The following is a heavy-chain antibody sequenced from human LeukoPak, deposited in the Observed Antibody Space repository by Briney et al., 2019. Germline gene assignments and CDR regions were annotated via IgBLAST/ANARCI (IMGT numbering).Heavy chain of an antibody. CDR2: IYSGGST. CDR1: GFTVSSNY. V-gene: IGHV3-66*01. D-gene: IGHD2-15*01. Sequence: PGGSLRLSCAASGFTVSSNYMSWVRQAPGKGLEWVSVIYSGGSTYYADSVKGRFTISRDNSKNTLYLQMNSLRAEDTAVYYCAKEDGVVVAARAPLFLIDYWGQGTLVTVSS. CDR3: AKEDGVVVAARAPLFLIDY. J-gene: IGHJ4*02.